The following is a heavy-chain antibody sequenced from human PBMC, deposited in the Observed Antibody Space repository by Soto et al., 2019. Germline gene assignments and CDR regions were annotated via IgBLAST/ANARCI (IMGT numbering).Heavy chain of an antibody. CDR1: GGSISSSSYY. CDR2: IYYSGST. CDR3: ARQGSGRNDAFDI. D-gene: IGHD2-15*01. V-gene: IGHV4-39*01. J-gene: IGHJ3*02. Sequence: QLQLQESGPGLVKPSETLSLTCTVSGGSISSSSYYWGWIRQPPGKGLEWIGSIYYSGSTYYNPSLTSRVTISVDTSKNQFSLKLSSVTAADTAVYYCARQGSGRNDAFDIWGQGTMVTVSS.